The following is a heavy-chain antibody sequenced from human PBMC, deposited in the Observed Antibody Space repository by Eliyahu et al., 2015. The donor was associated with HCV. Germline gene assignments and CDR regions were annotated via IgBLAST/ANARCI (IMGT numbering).Heavy chain of an antibody. Sequence: QVQLQQWGAGLLKPSETLSLTCAVYGXSFSGYYWSWIRQPPGKGLXWIGEINHSGSTNYNPSLKSRVTISVDTSKNQFSLKLSSVTAADTAVYYCARVRGRQYYYGMDVWGQGTTVTVSS. V-gene: IGHV4-34*01. CDR2: INHSGST. CDR3: ARVRGRQYYYGMDV. J-gene: IGHJ6*02. CDR1: GXSFSGYY. D-gene: IGHD3-10*01.